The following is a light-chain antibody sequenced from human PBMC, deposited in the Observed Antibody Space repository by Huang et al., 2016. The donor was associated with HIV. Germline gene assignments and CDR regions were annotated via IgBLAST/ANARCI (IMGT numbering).Light chain of an antibody. CDR1: QSISSY. V-gene: IGKV1-39*01. Sequence: DIQMTQSPFSLSASVGDRVTITCRASQSISSYLNWYQQKPGKAPKILIYAASTLQSGIPSRFSGSGAGTDFTLTITSLQPKDFATYYCQQTYIIPITFGQGTKLEIK. CDR2: AAS. J-gene: IGKJ2*01. CDR3: QQTYIIPIT.